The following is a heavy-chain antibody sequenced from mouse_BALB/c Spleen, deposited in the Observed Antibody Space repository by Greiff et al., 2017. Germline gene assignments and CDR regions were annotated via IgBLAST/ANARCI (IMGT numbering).Heavy chain of an antibody. V-gene: IGHV5-9-3*01. D-gene: IGHD1-1*01. J-gene: IGHJ4*01. Sequence: EVKLVESGGGLVKPGGSLKLSCAASGFTFSSYAMSWVRQTPEKRLEWVATISSGGSYTYYPDSVKGRFTISRDNAKNTLYLQMSSLRSEDTAMYYCASSSSYAMDYWGQGTSVTVSS. CDR2: ISSGGSYT. CDR1: GFTFSSYA. CDR3: ASSSSYAMDY.